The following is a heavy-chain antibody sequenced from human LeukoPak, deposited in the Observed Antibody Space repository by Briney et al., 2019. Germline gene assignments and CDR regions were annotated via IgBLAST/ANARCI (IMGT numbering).Heavy chain of an antibody. J-gene: IGHJ4*02. CDR1: GGSFGGYY. CDR3: ARAYYYDTSDYYIFDH. CDR2: IYYSGST. V-gene: IGHV4-59*01. Sequence: SETLSLTCAVYGGSFGGYYWSWIRQPPGKGLEWIGYIYYSGSTNYNPSLTSRVTISLDTSKSQFSLKLSSVTAADTAVYYCARAYYYDTSDYYIFDHWGQGTLVTVSS. D-gene: IGHD3-22*01.